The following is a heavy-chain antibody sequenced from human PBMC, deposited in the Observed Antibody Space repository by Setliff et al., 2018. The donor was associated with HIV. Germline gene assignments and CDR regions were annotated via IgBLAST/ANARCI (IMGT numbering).Heavy chain of an antibody. D-gene: IGHD3-10*01. J-gene: IGHJ3*02. CDR2: IYHSGST. CDR1: GGSISSYY. V-gene: IGHV4-59*12. CDR3: ASPLDYYGWGAFDI. Sequence: SETLSLTCTVSGGSISSYYWSWIGEIYHSGSTNYNPSLKSRVTISVDKSKNQFSLKLSSVTAADTAVYYCASPLDYYGWGAFDIWGQGTMVTVSS.